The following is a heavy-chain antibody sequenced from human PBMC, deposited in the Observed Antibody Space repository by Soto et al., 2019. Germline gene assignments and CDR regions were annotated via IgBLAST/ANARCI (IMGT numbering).Heavy chain of an antibody. J-gene: IGHJ4*02. CDR1: GFTFSRYW. CDR2: IKEDGSDK. Sequence: EVQLVESGGALVQPGGSLRLSCVGSGFTFSRYWMTWVRQAPGKGLEWVANIKEDGSDKYYVDSVKGRFTISRDNAQNSLYLQLNSLRAEDPAVYYCARQRDGYWGQGTLVTVSS. V-gene: IGHV3-7*05. CDR3: ARQRDGY.